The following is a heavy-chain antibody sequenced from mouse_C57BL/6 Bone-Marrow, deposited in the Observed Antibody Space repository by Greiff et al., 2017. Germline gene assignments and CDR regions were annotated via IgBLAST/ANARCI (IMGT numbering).Heavy chain of an antibody. Sequence: QVQLQQSGAELVKPGASVKMSCKASGYTFTSYWITWVKQRPGQGLEWIGDIYPGSGSTNYNEKFKSKATLTVDTSSSTAYMQLSSLTSEDSAVYYCARVTWYYAMDYWGRGTSVPVSS. CDR1: GYTFTSYW. V-gene: IGHV1-55*01. D-gene: IGHD2-1*01. CDR2: IYPGSGST. J-gene: IGHJ4*01. CDR3: ARVTWYYAMDY.